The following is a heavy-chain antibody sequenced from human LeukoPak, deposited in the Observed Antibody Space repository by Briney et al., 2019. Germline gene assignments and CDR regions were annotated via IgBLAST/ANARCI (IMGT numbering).Heavy chain of an antibody. CDR3: AKEPTSYSSGWYFQH. D-gene: IGHD6-25*01. Sequence: PGGSLRLSCAASGFTFSNYGMQWVRQAPGKGLEWLAVVSHDGGTKFYADSVKGQLTISRDNSKNTLDLEMFSLRTEDTAVYYCAKEPTSYSSGWYFQHWGQGALVTVSS. CDR2: VSHDGGTK. J-gene: IGHJ1*01. V-gene: IGHV3-30*18. CDR1: GFTFSNYG.